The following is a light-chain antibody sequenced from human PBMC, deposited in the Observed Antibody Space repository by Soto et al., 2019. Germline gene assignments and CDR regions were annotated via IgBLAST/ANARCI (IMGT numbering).Light chain of an antibody. J-gene: IGKJ5*01. Sequence: EIVMTQSPARLSVSPGERVTLSCRAGQSISSNLAWYQQKPGQAPRLLMFRTSSRATGFPARFSGSGSGTEFNLTISSLQSEDFAVYYCQQYNNWPPITFGQGTRLEIK. V-gene: IGKV3-15*01. CDR3: QQYNNWPPIT. CDR2: RTS. CDR1: QSISSN.